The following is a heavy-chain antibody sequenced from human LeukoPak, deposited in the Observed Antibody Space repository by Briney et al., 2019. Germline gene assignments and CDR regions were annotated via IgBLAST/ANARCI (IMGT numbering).Heavy chain of an antibody. J-gene: IGHJ4*02. CDR3: ARDKGYGSGNFWSVDY. D-gene: IGHD3-10*01. Sequence: GGSLRLSCAASGFTFSSYSMNWVRQAPGKGLEWVSSISSSSSYIYYADSVKGRFTISRDNAKNSLYLQMNSLRAEATAVYYCARDKGYGSGNFWSVDYWGQGTLVTVSS. V-gene: IGHV3-21*01. CDR1: GFTFSSYS. CDR2: ISSSSSYI.